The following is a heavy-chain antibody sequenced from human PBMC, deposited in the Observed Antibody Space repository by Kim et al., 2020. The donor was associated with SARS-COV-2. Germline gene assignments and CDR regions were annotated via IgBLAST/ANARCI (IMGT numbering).Heavy chain of an antibody. CDR1: GFTFSSYA. D-gene: IGHD5-12*01. Sequence: GGSLRLSCAASGFTFSSYAMHWVRQAPGKGLEWVAVISYDGSNKYYADSVKGRFTISRDNSKNTLYLQMNSLRAEDTAVYYCARDPAAWIGRAFDIWGQGTMVIVSS. CDR3: ARDPAAWIGRAFDI. V-gene: IGHV3-30*04. CDR2: ISYDGSNK. J-gene: IGHJ3*02.